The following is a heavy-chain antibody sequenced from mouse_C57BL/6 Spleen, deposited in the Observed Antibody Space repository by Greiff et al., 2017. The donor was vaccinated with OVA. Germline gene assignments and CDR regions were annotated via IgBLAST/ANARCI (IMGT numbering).Heavy chain of an antibody. V-gene: IGHV1-55*01. CDR1: GYTFTSYW. Sequence: VQLQQPGAELVKPGASVKMSCKASGYTFTSYWITWVKQRPGQGLEWIGDIYPGSGSTNYNEKFKSKATLTVDTSSSTAYMQLSSLTSEDSAVDYYARKDYYYGSSPLDYWGQGTTLTVSS. D-gene: IGHD1-1*01. CDR2: IYPGSGST. J-gene: IGHJ2*01. CDR3: ARKDYYYGSSPLDY.